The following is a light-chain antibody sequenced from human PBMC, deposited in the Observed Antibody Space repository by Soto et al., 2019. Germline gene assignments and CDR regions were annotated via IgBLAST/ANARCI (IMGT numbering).Light chain of an antibody. CDR1: QSISSY. Sequence: DIQMTQSPSSLSASVGDRVTITCRASQSISSYLNWYQQKPGKAPKLPIYGASSLQSGVPSRFSGSASGTDFTLTISSLQPEDFTTYYCQQSYSTLISFGQGTRLEIK. V-gene: IGKV1-39*01. J-gene: IGKJ5*01. CDR3: QQSYSTLIS. CDR2: GAS.